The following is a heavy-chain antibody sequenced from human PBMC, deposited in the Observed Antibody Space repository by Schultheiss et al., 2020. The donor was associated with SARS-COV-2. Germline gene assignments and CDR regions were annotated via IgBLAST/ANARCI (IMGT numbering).Heavy chain of an antibody. CDR2: VSRNGEST. CDR1: GFTFSRYA. D-gene: IGHD5-18*01. V-gene: IGHV3-64*04. CDR3: ATDQDTAPGYGMDV. J-gene: IGHJ6*02. Sequence: GGSLRLSCSASGFTFSRYAFHWVRQAPGKGLEYVSTVSRNGESTYYADSVKGRFTISRDNSKNTLYLQMNSLRAEDTAVYYCATDQDTAPGYGMDVWGQGTTVTVSS.